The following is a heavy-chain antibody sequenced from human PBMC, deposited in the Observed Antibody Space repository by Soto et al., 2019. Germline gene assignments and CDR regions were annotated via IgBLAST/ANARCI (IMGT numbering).Heavy chain of an antibody. CDR3: VSDFGDYKSDS. Sequence: QVQLVESGGGVVQPGGSLRLSCAASGFTFSAYSMHWVRQAPGKGLEWVAVMWGDGSDQYYGDSVKGRFTISRDNSKNTLYLQMSSLRADDTAFYYCVSDFGDYKSDSWGQGTLVTVSS. D-gene: IGHD4-17*01. CDR1: GFTFSAYS. V-gene: IGHV3-33*01. CDR2: MWGDGSDQ. J-gene: IGHJ4*02.